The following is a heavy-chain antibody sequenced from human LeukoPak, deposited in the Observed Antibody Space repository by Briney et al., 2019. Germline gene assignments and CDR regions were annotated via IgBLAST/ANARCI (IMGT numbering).Heavy chain of an antibody. V-gene: IGHV3-53*01. Sequence: PGGSLRLSCAASGFTVSTNYMSWVRQAPGKGLEWVSVIYTSGDTFYTDSVKGRFTISRDNSKNTLYLQMNSLRTEDTAMYYCARGYCSGGRCYSGVLDYWGQGTLVTVSS. CDR1: GFTVSTNY. CDR2: IYTSGDT. D-gene: IGHD2-15*01. J-gene: IGHJ4*02. CDR3: ARGYCSGGRCYSGVLDY.